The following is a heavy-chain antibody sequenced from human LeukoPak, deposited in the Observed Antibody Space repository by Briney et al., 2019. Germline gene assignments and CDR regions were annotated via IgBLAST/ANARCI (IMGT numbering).Heavy chain of an antibody. CDR3: ARFGSLGPDAFDI. D-gene: IGHD7-27*01. V-gene: IGHV4-34*01. J-gene: IGHJ3*02. CDR2: INHSGST. Sequence: SETPSLTCAVYGGSFSGYYWSWIRQPPGKGLEWIGEINHSGSTNYNPSLKSRVTISVDTSKNQFSLKLSSVTAADTAVYYCARFGSLGPDAFDIWGQGTMVTVSS. CDR1: GGSFSGYY.